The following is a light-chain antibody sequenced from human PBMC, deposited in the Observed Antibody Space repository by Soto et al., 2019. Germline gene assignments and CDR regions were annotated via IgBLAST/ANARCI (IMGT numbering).Light chain of an antibody. CDR1: QSFRGL. J-gene: IGKJ5*01. Sequence: EVVLTQSPVTLSLSPGERATLSCRASQSFRGLLAWYHQKPGQAPRLLIYDAYIQATGIPPRFSGSGSGTDPTLTISSLEPEDAAVYYWQQRHMWPITFCQGTLLQIK. CDR3: QQRHMWPIT. V-gene: IGKV3-11*01. CDR2: DAY.